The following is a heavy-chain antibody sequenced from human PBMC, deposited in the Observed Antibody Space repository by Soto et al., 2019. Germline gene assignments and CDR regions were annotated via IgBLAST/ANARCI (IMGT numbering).Heavy chain of an antibody. Sequence: PGGSVRLSCAASGFTFINAWMSWVRQAPGKGLEWVGRIKSKIDGGTTDYAAPVRGRFTISRDDSKNTLYLQMNSLKTEDTAVYYFTTINSRTNGGGGTCLFDHWGKGTLVTVSS. D-gene: IGHD2-15*01. CDR1: GFTFINAW. J-gene: IGHJ4*02. CDR2: IKSKIDGGTT. V-gene: IGHV3-15*01. CDR3: TTINSRTNGGGGTCLFDH.